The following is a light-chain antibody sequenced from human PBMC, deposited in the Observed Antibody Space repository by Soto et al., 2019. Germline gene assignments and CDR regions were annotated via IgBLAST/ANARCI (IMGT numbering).Light chain of an antibody. J-gene: IGKJ4*01. CDR1: QGISHY. V-gene: IGKV1-27*01. Sequence: DIPMTQSPSSLSASVGDRVTITCRASQGISHYLAWYQQKPGKVPTLLLYAASTLQSGVPSRFSGSGSGTEFTITISSLQPEEVATYYWQKYNSAPPTFGGGTKVEIK. CDR3: QKYNSAPPT. CDR2: AAS.